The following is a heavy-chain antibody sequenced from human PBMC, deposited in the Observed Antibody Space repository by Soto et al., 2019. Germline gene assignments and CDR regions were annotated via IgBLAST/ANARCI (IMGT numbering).Heavy chain of an antibody. Sequence: ASVKVSCKASGYTFTSYAMHWVRQAPGQRLEWMGWINAGNGNTKYSQKFQGRVTITRDTSASTAYMELSSLRSEDTAVYYCARLSTDIVVVPADNHWFDPWGQGTLVTVSS. CDR2: INAGNGNT. J-gene: IGHJ5*02. CDR1: GYTFTSYA. D-gene: IGHD2-2*01. V-gene: IGHV1-3*01. CDR3: ARLSTDIVVVPADNHWFDP.